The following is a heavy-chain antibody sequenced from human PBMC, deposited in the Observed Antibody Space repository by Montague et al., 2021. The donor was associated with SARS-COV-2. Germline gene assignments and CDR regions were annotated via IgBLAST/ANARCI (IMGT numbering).Heavy chain of an antibody. Sequence: SETLSLTCTVSGDSISTYYWSWIRQPPGKGLEWIGYIYYNGYTNYNPSLKSRVTISVDTSKNQFSLRLSSVTAADTAVYFCARGHLSVSMIVVVFTSASYYFDYWGQGALITVSS. CDR1: GDSISTYY. D-gene: IGHD3-22*01. CDR2: IYYNGYT. CDR3: ARGHLSVSMIVVVFTSASYYFDY. J-gene: IGHJ4*02. V-gene: IGHV4-59*12.